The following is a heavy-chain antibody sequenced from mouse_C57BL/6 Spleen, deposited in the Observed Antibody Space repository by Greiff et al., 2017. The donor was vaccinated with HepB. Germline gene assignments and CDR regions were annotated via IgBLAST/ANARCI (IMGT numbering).Heavy chain of an antibody. D-gene: IGHD3-3*01. CDR3: ARRAGNAMDY. CDR1: GFTFSDYG. J-gene: IGHJ4*01. Sequence: EVKLMESGGGLVKPGGSLKLSCAASGFTFSDYGMHWVRQAPEKGLEWVAYISSGSSTIYYADTVKGRFTISRDNAKNTLLLQMTSLRSEDTAMYYCARRAGNAMDYWGQGTSVTVSS. V-gene: IGHV5-17*01. CDR2: ISSGSSTI.